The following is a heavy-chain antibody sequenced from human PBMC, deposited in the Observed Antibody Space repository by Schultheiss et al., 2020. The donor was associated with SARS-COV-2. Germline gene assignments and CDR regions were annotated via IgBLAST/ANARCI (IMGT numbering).Heavy chain of an antibody. D-gene: IGHD5-24*01. CDR1: GGSISSSSYY. CDR2: IYTSGST. J-gene: IGHJ5*02. CDR3: ASRDAYRNWFDP. V-gene: IGHV4-39*07. Sequence: SQTLSLTCTVSGGSISSSSYYWGWIRQPPGKGLEWIGSIYTSGSTNYNPSLKSRVTISVDTSKNQFSLKLSSVTAADTAVYYCASRDAYRNWFDPWGQGTLVTVSS.